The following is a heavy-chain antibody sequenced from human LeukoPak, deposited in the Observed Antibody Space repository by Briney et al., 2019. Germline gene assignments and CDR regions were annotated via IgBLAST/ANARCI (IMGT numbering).Heavy chain of an antibody. Sequence: ASVKVSCKASGYTFTGYYMHWVRQVPGQGLEWMGRINPNSGGTNYAQKFQGRVTMTRDTSISTAYVELSRLRSDDTAVYYCARDPPGHWYFDLWGRGTLVTVSS. CDR1: GYTFTGYY. J-gene: IGHJ2*01. CDR3: ARDPPGHWYFDL. V-gene: IGHV1-2*06. CDR2: INPNSGGT.